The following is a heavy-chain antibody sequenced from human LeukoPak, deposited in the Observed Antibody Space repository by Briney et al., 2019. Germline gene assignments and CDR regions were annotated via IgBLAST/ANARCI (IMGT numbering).Heavy chain of an antibody. Sequence: PGRSLRLSCAASGFTFDDYAMHWVRQAPGEGLGWVSGISWNGGSIVYAGSVKGRFTISRDNAKNSLYLQMNSLRAEDTALYYCAKGGPRYFDLRDAFDIWGQGTMVTVSS. CDR2: ISWNGGSI. CDR1: GFTFDDYA. J-gene: IGHJ3*02. V-gene: IGHV3-9*01. CDR3: AKGGPRYFDLRDAFDI. D-gene: IGHD3-9*01.